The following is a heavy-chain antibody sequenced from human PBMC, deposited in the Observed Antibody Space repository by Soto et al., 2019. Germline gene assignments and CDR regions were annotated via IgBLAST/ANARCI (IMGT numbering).Heavy chain of an antibody. CDR1: GGSISTVGHY. V-gene: IGHV4-30-4*08. J-gene: IGHJ4*02. Sequence: PSEPLSLTCSVPGGSISTVGHYWTWIRQPPGKGLEWIGSIYHTGSTYYSKSLSSRLTVSVDTSKNQYSLRPSSVTAADTAVYYCASFPYSSSWYLVHWGQGTLVTVSS. CDR3: ASFPYSSSWYLVH. CDR2: IYHTGST. D-gene: IGHD6-13*01.